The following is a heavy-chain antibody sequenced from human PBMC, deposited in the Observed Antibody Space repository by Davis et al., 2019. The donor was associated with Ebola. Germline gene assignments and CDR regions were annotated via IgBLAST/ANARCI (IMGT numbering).Heavy chain of an antibody. D-gene: IGHD3-10*01. J-gene: IGHJ6*02. Sequence: PGGSLRLSCTVSGGSISSYYWSWIRQPAGKGLEWIGRIYTSGSTNYNPSLKSRVTMSVDTSKNQFSLKLSSVTAADTAVYYCARVLGRLWFGTTAAGYYGMDVWGQGTTVTVSS. CDR3: ARVLGRLWFGTTAAGYYGMDV. CDR2: IYTSGST. CDR1: GGSISSYY. V-gene: IGHV4-4*07.